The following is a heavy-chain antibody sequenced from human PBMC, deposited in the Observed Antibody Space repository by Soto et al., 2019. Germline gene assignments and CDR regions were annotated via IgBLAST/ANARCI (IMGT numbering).Heavy chain of an antibody. CDR2: IWYDGSNK. Sequence: GGSLRLSCAASGFTFSSYGMHWVRQAPGKGLEWVAVIWYDGSNKYYADSVKGRFTISRDNSKNTLYLQMNSLRAEDTAVYYCARDNNYDILNASRAVDYWGQGTLVTVSS. CDR3: ARDNNYDILNASRAVDY. D-gene: IGHD3-9*01. V-gene: IGHV3-33*01. J-gene: IGHJ4*02. CDR1: GFTFSSYG.